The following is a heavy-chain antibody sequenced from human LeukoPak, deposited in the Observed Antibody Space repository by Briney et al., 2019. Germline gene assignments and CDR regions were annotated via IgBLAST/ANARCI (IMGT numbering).Heavy chain of an antibody. CDR1: GGSISTSSCY. CDR2: VDYTGNA. Sequence: SETLSLTCTVSGGSISTSSCYWGWIRQPPGKGLEWVGSVDYTGNAYYNPSLKSRVTISVDKSKNQFSLKLSSVTAADTAVYYCAREVGTAVAGTLFDYWGQGTLVTVSS. D-gene: IGHD6-19*01. V-gene: IGHV4-39*07. J-gene: IGHJ4*02. CDR3: AREVGTAVAGTLFDY.